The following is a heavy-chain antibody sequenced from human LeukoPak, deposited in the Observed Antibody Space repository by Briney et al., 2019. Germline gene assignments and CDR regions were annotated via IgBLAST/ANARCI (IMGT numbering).Heavy chain of an antibody. CDR1: GFTFSSYA. J-gene: IGHJ6*03. V-gene: IGHV3-23*01. CDR2: IIGSGGST. CDR3: AKDGDYSSSWSYYYYYYMDV. Sequence: QTGGSLRLSCAASGFTFSSYAMSWVRQAPGKGLEGFSAIIGSGGSTYYADSVKGRFTISRDNSKNTLYLQMNSLRAEDTAVYYCAKDGDYSSSWSYYYYYYMDVWGKGTTVTVSS. D-gene: IGHD6-13*01.